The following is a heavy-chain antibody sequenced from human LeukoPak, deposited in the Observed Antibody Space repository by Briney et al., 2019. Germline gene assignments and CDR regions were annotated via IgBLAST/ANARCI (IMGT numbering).Heavy chain of an antibody. Sequence: SETLSLTCTVSGGSISSSSYYWGWIRQPPGKGLEWIGSIYYSGSTYYNPSLKSRVTISVDTSKNQFSLKLSSVTAADTAVYYCARPYYYGSGSPKVVWGQGTMVTVPS. CDR3: ARPYYYGSGSPKVV. CDR2: IYYSGST. J-gene: IGHJ3*01. CDR1: GGSISSSSYY. D-gene: IGHD3-10*01. V-gene: IGHV4-39*01.